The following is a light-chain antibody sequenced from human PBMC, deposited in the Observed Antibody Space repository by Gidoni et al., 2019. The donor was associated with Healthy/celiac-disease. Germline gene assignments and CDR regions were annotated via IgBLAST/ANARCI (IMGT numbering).Light chain of an antibody. J-gene: IGKJ5*01. CDR2: DAS. Sequence: EIVLTQSPATLSLSPGDRATLSCRASQSVSSYLTWYQQKPGQAPRLLIYDASNRATGIPARFSGSGSVTDFTLTSSSLEPEEFAVYYCQQRSSWPPSSTFGQWTRLEIK. CDR1: QSVSSY. CDR3: QQRSSWPPSST. V-gene: IGKV3-11*01.